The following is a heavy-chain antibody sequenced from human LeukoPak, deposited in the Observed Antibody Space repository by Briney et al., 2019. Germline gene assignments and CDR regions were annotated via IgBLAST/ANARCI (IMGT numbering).Heavy chain of an antibody. D-gene: IGHD3-9*01. J-gene: IGHJ6*02. CDR3: ARGPRLYDILTGYYYYGMDV. CDR2: TYYRSKWYN. Sequence: SQTLSLTCAISGDSVSSNSTAWNWIRQSPSRGLEWLGRTYYRSKWYNDYAVSVKSRITINPDTSKNQFSLQLNSVTPEDTAVYYCARGPRLYDILTGYYYYGMDVWGQGTTVTVSS. CDR1: GDSVSSNSTA. V-gene: IGHV6-1*01.